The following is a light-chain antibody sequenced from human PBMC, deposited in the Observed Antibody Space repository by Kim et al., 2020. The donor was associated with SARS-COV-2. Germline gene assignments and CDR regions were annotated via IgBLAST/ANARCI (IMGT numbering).Light chain of an antibody. J-gene: IGLJ3*02. CDR1: NMGSKS. Sequence: APGSTARITCGGNNMGSKSVHWYQQKPGQAPVLVIHYDSDRPSGIPDRFSGSNSGNTAALIISRVEAGDEADYHCQVWDSGINSPVFGGGTKVTVL. V-gene: IGLV3-21*04. CDR2: YDS. CDR3: QVWDSGINSPV.